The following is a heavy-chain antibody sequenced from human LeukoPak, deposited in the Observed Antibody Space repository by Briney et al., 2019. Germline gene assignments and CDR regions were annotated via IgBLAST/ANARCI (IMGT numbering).Heavy chain of an antibody. V-gene: IGHV1-46*01. CDR1: GYTFTSYY. CDR3: ARPFLYSSSWYRESYYFDY. CDR2: INPSGGST. Sequence: GASVKVSCKASGYTFTSYYMHWVRQAPGQGLEWMGIINPSGGSTSYAQKLQGRVTMTTDTSTSTAYMELRSLRSDDTAVYYCARPFLYSSSWYRESYYFDYWGQGTLVTVSS. J-gene: IGHJ4*02. D-gene: IGHD6-13*01.